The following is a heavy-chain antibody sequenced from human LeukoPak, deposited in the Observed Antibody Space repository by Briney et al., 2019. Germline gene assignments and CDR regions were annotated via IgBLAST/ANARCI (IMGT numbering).Heavy chain of an antibody. J-gene: IGHJ4*01. CDR2: IYTSGST. CDR3: ARGFGVRGVIVPSFDY. V-gene: IGHV4-61*02. CDR1: GYSISSGYY. D-gene: IGHD3-10*01. Sequence: PSETLSLTCTVSGYSISSGYYWGWIRQPAGKGLEWIGRIYTSGSTNYNPSLKSRVTISVDTSKNQFSLKLSSVTAADTAVYYCARGFGVRGVIVPSFDYWGHGTLVTVSS.